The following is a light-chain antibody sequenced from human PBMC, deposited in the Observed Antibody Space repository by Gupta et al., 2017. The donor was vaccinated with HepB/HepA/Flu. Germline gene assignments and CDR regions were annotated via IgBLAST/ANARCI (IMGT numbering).Light chain of an antibody. CDR2: EVS. J-gene: IGLJ2*01. CDR3: CSYAGGSTYVI. Sequence: QSALTQPASVSGSPGQSITMSCTGTSSDVGYYNLVSWYQQPPGKAPRLIIYEVSKRPSGVSNRFSGSKSGNTASLTISGLQAEDEAYYYCCSYAGGSTYVIFGGGTKRTVL. V-gene: IGLV2-23*02. CDR1: SSDVGYYNL.